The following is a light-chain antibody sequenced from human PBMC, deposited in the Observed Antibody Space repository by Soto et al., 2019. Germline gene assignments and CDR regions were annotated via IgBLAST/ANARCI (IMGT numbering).Light chain of an antibody. J-gene: IGLJ2*01. CDR3: STSASSSAVV. V-gene: IGLV2-23*01. CDR2: EGS. CDR1: SSDVGNYNL. Sequence: QSALTQTASVSGSPGQSITISCTGTSSDVGNYNLVSWYQQHPGKAPKLMIYEGSKRPSGVSNRFSVSKSGNTASLTISGLQAEDEADYYCSTSASSSAVVFGGGTQLTVL.